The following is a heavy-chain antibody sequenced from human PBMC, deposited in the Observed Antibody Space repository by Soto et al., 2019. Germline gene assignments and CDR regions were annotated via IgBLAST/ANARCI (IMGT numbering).Heavy chain of an antibody. CDR3: ASRTGRNYYGMDV. CDR1: GGSVSSYY. Sequence: QVQVQESGPGLVKTSETLSLTCTVSGGSVSSYYWNWIRQPPGKGLEWIGYAYYSGSTNYNPSLPSRVTISVDTSRNQFSLKLTSVTAADTAVYYCASRTGRNYYGMDVWGQGTTVTVSS. J-gene: IGHJ6*02. V-gene: IGHV4-59*02. D-gene: IGHD7-27*01. CDR2: AYYSGST.